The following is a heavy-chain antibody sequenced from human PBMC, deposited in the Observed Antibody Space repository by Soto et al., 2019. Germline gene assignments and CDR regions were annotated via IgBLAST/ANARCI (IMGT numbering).Heavy chain of an antibody. Sequence: ASVKVSCKTFEYTFTNYGIHWVRQAPGQGLEWMGWINGAVGNTKYSQKFHGRVSITRDTSASTAYMELSRLTSEDTAVYYCARDITQWLSPGRHWGQGTLVTVS. J-gene: IGHJ4*02. CDR2: INGAVGNT. CDR3: ARDITQWLSPGRH. CDR1: EYTFTNYG. V-gene: IGHV1-3*01. D-gene: IGHD6-19*01.